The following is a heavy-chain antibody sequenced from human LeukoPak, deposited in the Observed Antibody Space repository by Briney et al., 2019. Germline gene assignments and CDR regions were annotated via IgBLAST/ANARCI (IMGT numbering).Heavy chain of an antibody. J-gene: IGHJ6*03. Sequence: SGRVSCKASGFTFTSSAMQWGRQARGQRVGWGGWIVVCSGNTNYAQKLQERVTITRDMSTSTAYMELSSLRSEDTAVYYCAAESGYGSGSTYYYYYMDVWGKGTTVTVSS. CDR2: IVVCSGNT. CDR1: GFTFTSSA. CDR3: AAESGYGSGSTYYYYYMDV. V-gene: IGHV1-58*02. D-gene: IGHD3-10*01.